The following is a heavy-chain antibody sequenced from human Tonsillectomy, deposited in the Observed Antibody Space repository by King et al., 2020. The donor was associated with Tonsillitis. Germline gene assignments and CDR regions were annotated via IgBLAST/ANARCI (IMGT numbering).Heavy chain of an antibody. CDR2: INHSGST. V-gene: IGHV4-34*01. D-gene: IGHD3-9*01. CDR3: ASRLRYFDWSFDP. Sequence: VQLQQWGAGLLKPSETLSLTCAVYGGSFSDYYWSWIRQPPGKGLEWIGEINHSGSTNYNPSLKSRVTISVDTPKNQFSLKLNSVTAADTAVYYCASRLRYFDWSFDPWGQGTLVTVSS. J-gene: IGHJ5*02. CDR1: GGSFSDYY.